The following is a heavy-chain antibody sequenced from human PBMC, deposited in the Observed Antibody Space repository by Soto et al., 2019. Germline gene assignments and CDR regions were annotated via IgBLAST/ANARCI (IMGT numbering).Heavy chain of an antibody. Sequence: GGSLRLSCAASGFTFSSYAMHWVRQAPGKGLEWVAVISYDGSNKYYADSVKGRFTISRDNSKNTLYLQMNSLRAEDTAVYYCARDYRSDYGDYYYYGMDVWGQGTTVTVSS. CDR1: GFTFSSYA. J-gene: IGHJ6*02. CDR2: ISYDGSNK. D-gene: IGHD4-17*01. CDR3: ARDYRSDYGDYYYYGMDV. V-gene: IGHV3-30-3*01.